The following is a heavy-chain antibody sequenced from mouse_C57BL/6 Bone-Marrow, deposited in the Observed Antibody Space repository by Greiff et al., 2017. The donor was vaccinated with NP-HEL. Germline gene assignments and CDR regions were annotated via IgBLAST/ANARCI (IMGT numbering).Heavy chain of an antibody. Sequence: EVKLVESGPELVKPGASVKMSCKASGYTFTDYNMHWVKQSHGKSLEWIGYINPNNGGTSYNQKFKGKATLTVNKSSSTAYMELRSLTSEDSAVYYCAPHGSPHAMDYWGQGTSVTVSS. V-gene: IGHV1-22*01. CDR1: GYTFTDYN. CDR3: APHGSPHAMDY. J-gene: IGHJ4*01. CDR2: INPNNGGT. D-gene: IGHD1-1*01.